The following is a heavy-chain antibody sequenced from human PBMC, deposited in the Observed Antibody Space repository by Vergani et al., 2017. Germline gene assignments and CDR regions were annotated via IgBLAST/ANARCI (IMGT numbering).Heavy chain of an antibody. CDR3: AYMGIAAATQGY. Sequence: QLQLQESGPGLVKPSETLSLTCTVSGGPISSSSYYWGWSRQPPGKGLEWIGSIYYSGSTYYNPSLKSRVTISVDTSKNQFSLKLSSVTAADTAVYYCAYMGIAAATQGYWGQGTLVTVSS. CDR2: IYYSGST. V-gene: IGHV4-39*01. CDR1: GGPISSSSYY. J-gene: IGHJ4*02. D-gene: IGHD6-13*01.